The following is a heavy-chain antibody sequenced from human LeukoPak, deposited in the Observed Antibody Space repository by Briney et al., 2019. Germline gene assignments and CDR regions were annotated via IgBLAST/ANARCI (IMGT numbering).Heavy chain of an antibody. CDR1: GFTFDNFA. CDR3: AKGKVAAAARFDY. CDR2: ISGSGGTA. Sequence: GGSLRLSCAASGFTFDNFAMSWVREAPGKGLEWVSEISGSGGTAYYADSLKGRFTISRDNSNNTLYLQMNSLRVEDTALYYCAKGKVAAAARFDYWGQGILVTVTS. D-gene: IGHD6-13*01. V-gene: IGHV3-23*01. J-gene: IGHJ4*02.